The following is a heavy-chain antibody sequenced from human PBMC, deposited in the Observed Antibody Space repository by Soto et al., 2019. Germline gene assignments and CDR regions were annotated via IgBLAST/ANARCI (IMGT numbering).Heavy chain of an antibody. CDR1: GGSISSYY. CDR2: IYYSGST. CDR3: ARQRYYYYMDV. V-gene: IGHV4-59*01. D-gene: IGHD6-25*01. J-gene: IGHJ6*03. Sequence: SETLSLTCTVSGGSISSYYWSWIRQPPGKGLEWIGYIYYSGSTNYNPSLKSRVTISVDTSKNQFSLKLSSVTAADTAVYYCARQRYYYYMDVWGKGTTVTVSS.